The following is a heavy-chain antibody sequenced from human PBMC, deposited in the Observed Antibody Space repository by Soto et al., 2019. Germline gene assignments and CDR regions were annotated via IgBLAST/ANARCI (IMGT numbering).Heavy chain of an antibody. J-gene: IGHJ6*02. CDR3: ARADYGDYLYGMDV. CDR2: IYYSGST. V-gene: IGHV4-31*03. D-gene: IGHD4-17*01. Sequence: LSLTCTVSGGSISSGGYYWSWIRQHPGKGLEWIGYIYYSGSTYYNPSLKSRVTISVDTSKNQFSLKLSSVTAADTAVYYCARADYGDYLYGMDVWGQGTTVTVSS. CDR1: GGSISSGGYY.